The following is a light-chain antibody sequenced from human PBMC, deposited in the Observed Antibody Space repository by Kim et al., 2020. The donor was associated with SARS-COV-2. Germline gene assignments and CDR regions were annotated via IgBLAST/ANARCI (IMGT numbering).Light chain of an antibody. Sequence: QSVTISCSGSISNIGSNYVYWYQQLPGTAPKLLIYRNNQRPSGVPDRFSGSKSGTSASLAISGLRSEDEADYYCAAWDDSLSGPDVFGTGTKVTVL. CDR1: ISNIGSNY. J-gene: IGLJ1*01. CDR2: RNN. CDR3: AAWDDSLSGPDV. V-gene: IGLV1-47*01.